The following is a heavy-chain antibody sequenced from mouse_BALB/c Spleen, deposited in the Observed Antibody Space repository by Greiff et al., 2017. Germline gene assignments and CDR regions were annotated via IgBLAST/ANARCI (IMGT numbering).Heavy chain of an antibody. V-gene: IGHV1-14*01. D-gene: IGHD1-1*01. J-gene: IGHJ2*01. Sequence: EVQLQQSGPELVKPGASVKMSCKASGYTFTSYVMHWVKQKPGQGLEWIGYINPYNDGTKYNEKFKGKATLTSDKSSSTAYMELSSLTSEDSAVYYCARGGDYYGSSYSYYFDYWGQGTTLTVSS. CDR1: GYTFTSYV. CDR3: ARGGDYYGSSYSYYFDY. CDR2: INPYNDGT.